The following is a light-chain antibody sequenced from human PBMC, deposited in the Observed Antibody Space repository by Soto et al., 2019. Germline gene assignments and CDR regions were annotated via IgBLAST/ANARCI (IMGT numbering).Light chain of an antibody. CDR2: DAS. V-gene: IGKV1-27*01. CDR3: QKYKSAPYT. Sequence: DIEMTQSPSSLSASIGDRVTITCRASHGISNSLAWYQQKPGKGPSLLIYDASTLQSGVPSRFSGSGSGTDFTLTINSLQPEDVATYYCQKYKSAPYTFGPGTKVAI. J-gene: IGKJ3*01. CDR1: HGISNS.